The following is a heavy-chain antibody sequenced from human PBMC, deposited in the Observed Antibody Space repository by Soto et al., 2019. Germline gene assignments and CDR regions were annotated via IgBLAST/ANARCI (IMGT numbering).Heavy chain of an antibody. D-gene: IGHD2-2*01. J-gene: IGHJ4*02. V-gene: IGHV3-23*01. CDR1: GFTFSSYA. CDR3: AKGHSGYCSSTSCYLDY. Sequence: GGSLRLSCAASGFTFSSYAMSWVRQAPGKGLEWVSAISGSGGSTYYADSVKGRFTISRDNSKNTLYLQMNSLRAEDTAVYYCAKGHSGYCSSTSCYLDYWGQGTLVTVSS. CDR2: ISGSGGST.